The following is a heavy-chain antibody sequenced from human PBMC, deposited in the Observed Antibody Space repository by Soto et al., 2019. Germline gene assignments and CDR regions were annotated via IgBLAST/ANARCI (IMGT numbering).Heavy chain of an antibody. V-gene: IGHV3-53*01. CDR3: ARVGKPMVIGNYFDY. D-gene: IGHD3-10*01. Sequence: EVQLVESGGGLIQPGGSLTLSCVASWFSVSNSYMSWVRQAPAKGLEWVSVIYSGGSTYYADSVKGRFTISRDNSKNTVYLQVNSLRGEDTAVYYCARVGKPMVIGNYFDYWGQGTLVTVSS. CDR1: WFSVSNSY. CDR2: IYSGGST. J-gene: IGHJ4*02.